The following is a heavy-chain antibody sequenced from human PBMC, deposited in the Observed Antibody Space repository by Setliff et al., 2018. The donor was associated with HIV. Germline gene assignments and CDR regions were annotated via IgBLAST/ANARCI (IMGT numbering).Heavy chain of an antibody. CDR1: GFTFSNYA. J-gene: IGHJ4*02. CDR2: IRSKSYSATT. V-gene: IGHV3-49*04. D-gene: IGHD4-17*01. Sequence: GGSLRLSCAASGFTFSNYAMNWVRQAPGKGLEWVSSIRSKSYSATTEYAASVKGRFIISRDDSKGIAYLQMNSLRTEDTAVYYCARDPIDYGDSPFDYWGQGTLVTVSS. CDR3: ARDPIDYGDSPFDY.